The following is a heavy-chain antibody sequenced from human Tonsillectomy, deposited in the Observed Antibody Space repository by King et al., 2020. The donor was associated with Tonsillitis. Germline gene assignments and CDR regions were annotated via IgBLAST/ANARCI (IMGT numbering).Heavy chain of an antibody. CDR1: GFTFSSYW. CDR2: INSDGSGT. J-gene: IGHJ4*02. D-gene: IGHD3-3*01. Sequence: VQLVESGGGLVQSGGSLRLSCAASGFTFSSYWMHWVRQAPGKGLVWVSRINSDGSGTTYADSVKGRFTISRDNAKNTPYLQMNSLRDEDTAVYYCASSGWSGYSLVYCDYWGRGTLLTVSS. V-gene: IGHV3-74*01. CDR3: ASSGWSGYSLVYCDY.